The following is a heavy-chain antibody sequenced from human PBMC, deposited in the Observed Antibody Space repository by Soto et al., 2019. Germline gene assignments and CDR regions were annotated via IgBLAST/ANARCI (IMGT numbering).Heavy chain of an antibody. J-gene: IGHJ6*02. CDR2: ISGSGGST. V-gene: IGHV3-23*01. CDR1: GFTFSSYA. Sequence: GGSLRLSCAASGFTFSSYAMNWVRQAPGKGLEWVSAISGSGGSTYYADSVKGRFTISRDNSKNTLYLQMNSLRAEDTAVYYCAKVVGSLSQYGMDVWGQGTTVTVSS. CDR3: AKVVGSLSQYGMDV. D-gene: IGHD3-10*01.